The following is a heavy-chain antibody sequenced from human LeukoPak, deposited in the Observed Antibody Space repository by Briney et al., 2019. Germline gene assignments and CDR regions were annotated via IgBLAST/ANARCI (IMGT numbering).Heavy chain of an antibody. Sequence: ASVKVSCKASGYTFTSYYMHWVRQAPGQGLEWMGIINPSGGSTSYAQKFQGRVTMTRDMTTSTVYMELSSLRSEDTAVYYCAREQDCSSTSCETLPFDYWGQGTLVTVSS. V-gene: IGHV1-46*01. D-gene: IGHD2-2*01. CDR3: AREQDCSSTSCETLPFDY. J-gene: IGHJ4*02. CDR2: INPSGGST. CDR1: GYTFTSYY.